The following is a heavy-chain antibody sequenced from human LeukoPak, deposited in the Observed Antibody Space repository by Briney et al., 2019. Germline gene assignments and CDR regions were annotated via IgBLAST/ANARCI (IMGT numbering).Heavy chain of an antibody. V-gene: IGHV1-8*01. Sequence: ASVKVSCKASGYTFTSYDINWVRQATGQGLEWMGWMNPNSGNTGYAQKFQGRVTMTRNTSTSTAYMELSSLRSEDTAVYYCARSYCGGDCSNGYYYYGMDVWGQGTTVTVSS. CDR2: MNPNSGNT. J-gene: IGHJ6*02. D-gene: IGHD2-21*02. CDR1: GYTFTSYD. CDR3: ARSYCGGDCSNGYYYYGMDV.